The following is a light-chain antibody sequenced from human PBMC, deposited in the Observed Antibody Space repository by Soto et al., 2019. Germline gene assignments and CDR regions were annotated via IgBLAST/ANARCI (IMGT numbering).Light chain of an antibody. CDR1: QTISSW. CDR2: DAS. Sequence: DIQMTQSPSTLSGSVGDRVTITCRASQTISSWLAWYQQKPGKAPKLLIYDASNLESGVPSRFSGSGSGTEFTLTISSLQPDDFATYYCQQYSNYWTFGQGTKVDIK. J-gene: IGKJ1*01. V-gene: IGKV1-5*01. CDR3: QQYSNYWT.